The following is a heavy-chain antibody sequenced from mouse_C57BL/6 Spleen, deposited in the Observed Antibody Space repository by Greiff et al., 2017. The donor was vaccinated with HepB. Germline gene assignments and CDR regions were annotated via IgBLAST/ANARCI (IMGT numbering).Heavy chain of an antibody. D-gene: IGHD1-1*01. J-gene: IGHJ4*01. Sequence: EVQRVESGPGLVKPSQSLSLTCSVTGYSITSGYYWNWIRQFPGNKLEWMGYISYDGSNNYNPSLKNRISITRDTSKNQFFLKLNSVTTEDTATYYCAREGFVYYGSSFYAMDYWGQGTSVTVSS. CDR2: ISYDGSN. CDR1: GYSITSGYY. V-gene: IGHV3-6*01. CDR3: AREGFVYYGSSFYAMDY.